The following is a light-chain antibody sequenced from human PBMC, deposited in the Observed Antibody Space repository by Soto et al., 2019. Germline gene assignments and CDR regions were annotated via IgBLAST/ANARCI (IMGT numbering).Light chain of an antibody. J-gene: IGKJ2*02. Sequence: DIQMTQSPSTLSASVGDRVIITCRASQSISSWLAWYQQKPGKAPKLLIYDASSLESGVPSRFRGSGSGTEFTLTISSLQPDDFVTYYCQQYNSYPGTFGQGTKREIK. V-gene: IGKV1-5*01. CDR2: DAS. CDR1: QSISSW. CDR3: QQYNSYPGT.